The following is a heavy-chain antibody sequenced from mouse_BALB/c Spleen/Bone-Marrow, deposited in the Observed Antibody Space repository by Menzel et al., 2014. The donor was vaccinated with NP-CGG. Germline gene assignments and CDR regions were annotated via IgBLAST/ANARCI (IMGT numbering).Heavy chain of an antibody. D-gene: IGHD1-1*01. J-gene: IGHJ4*01. CDR1: GFDFSRLW. V-gene: IGHV4-1*02. CDR3: ARLGYYGAMEY. CDR2: INPDSRTI. Sequence: EVQLVESGGGLVQPGGSLKLSCAASGFDFSRLWMSWVRQAPGKGLEWIGEINPDSRTINFTPSLKDKFIISRDNAKNTLYLQMSKVRSDDTALYYCARLGYYGAMEYWGQGTSVTESS.